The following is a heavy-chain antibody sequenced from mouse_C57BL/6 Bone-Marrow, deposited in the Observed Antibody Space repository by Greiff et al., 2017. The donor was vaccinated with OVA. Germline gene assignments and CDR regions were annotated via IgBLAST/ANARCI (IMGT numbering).Heavy chain of an antibody. J-gene: IGHJ2*01. CDR3: ARRGLIVTFDY. D-gene: IGHD2-5*01. CDR2: ISSGGSYT. CDR1: GFTFSSYG. V-gene: IGHV5-6*01. Sequence: EVQGVEFGGDLVKPGGSLKLSCAASGFTFSSYGMSWVRQTPDKRLEWVATISSGGSYTYYPDSVKGRFTISRDNAKNTLYLQMSSLKSEDTAMYYCARRGLIVTFDYWGQGTTLTVSS.